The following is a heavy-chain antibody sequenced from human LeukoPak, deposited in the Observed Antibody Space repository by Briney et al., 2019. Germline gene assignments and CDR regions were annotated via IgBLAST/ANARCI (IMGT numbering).Heavy chain of an antibody. CDR3: ASGACSSTSCYWGTYYFDY. Sequence: SETLSLTCTASGGSISSSSYYWGWIRQPPGKGLEGIGSIYYSGSTYYNPSLKSRVTISVDTSKNQFSLQLSSVTAADPAVYYCASGACSSTSCYWGTYYFDYWGQGPLVTVSS. D-gene: IGHD2-2*01. V-gene: IGHV4-39*01. CDR2: IYYSGST. J-gene: IGHJ4*02. CDR1: GGSISSSSYY.